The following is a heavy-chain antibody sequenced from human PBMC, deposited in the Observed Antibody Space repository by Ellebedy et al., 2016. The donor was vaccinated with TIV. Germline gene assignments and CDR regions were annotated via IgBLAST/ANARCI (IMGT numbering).Heavy chain of an antibody. Sequence: GESLKISCAASGFIISGDWMSWVRQAPGKGLERVAHINPDGSAEYYVDSVKGRFTISRDNAKMSLFLQMNSLRVDDTAVYYCAVKITTIYWGQGTLVTVSS. J-gene: IGHJ4*02. CDR3: AVKITTIY. CDR1: GFIISGDW. CDR2: INPDGSAE. D-gene: IGHD4-11*01. V-gene: IGHV3-7*03.